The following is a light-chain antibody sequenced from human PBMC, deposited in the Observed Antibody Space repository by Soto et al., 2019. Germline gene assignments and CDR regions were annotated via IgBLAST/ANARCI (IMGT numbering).Light chain of an antibody. CDR3: ASCDDSLTGSV. CDR2: NDD. J-gene: IGLJ2*01. CDR1: TSNLGSNT. Sequence: QSVLTQPPSASGTPGQRVTISCSGSTSNLGSNTVSWFQHLPGTAPKLLIYNDDQWPSGVPDRFSGSRSGTSASLAISGLQSEDEADYYCASCDDSLTGSVFGGGTKVTVL. V-gene: IGLV1-44*01.